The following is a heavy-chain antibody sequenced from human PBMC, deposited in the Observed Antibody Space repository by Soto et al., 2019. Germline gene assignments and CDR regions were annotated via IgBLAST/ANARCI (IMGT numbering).Heavy chain of an antibody. J-gene: IGHJ6*02. V-gene: IGHV1-2*02. CDR1: GYTFTDHY. Sequence: QVQLVQSGAEVKKPGASVKVSYVASGYTFTDHYIHWVRQSPGQGLEWMGWINPHSGDTIYAQKFQGRVTLTSDTYISTAYMELSRLRSDDTAVYYCARGRTVNFYGMDVWGQGTTVTVSS. D-gene: IGHD4-17*01. CDR3: ARGRTVNFYGMDV. CDR2: INPHSGDT.